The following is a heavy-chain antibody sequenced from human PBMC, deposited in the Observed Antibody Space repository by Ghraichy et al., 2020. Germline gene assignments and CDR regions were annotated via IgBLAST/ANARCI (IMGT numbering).Heavy chain of an antibody. Sequence: ASVKVSCKASGYTFTSYDINWVRQATGQGLEWMGWMNPNSGNTGYAQKFQGRVTITRNTSISTAYMELSSLRSEDTAVYYCARRCIATRGYYFDYWGQGTLVTVSS. D-gene: IGHD6-6*01. CDR2: MNPNSGNT. CDR1: GYTFTSYD. J-gene: IGHJ4*02. CDR3: ARRCIATRGYYFDY. V-gene: IGHV1-8*03.